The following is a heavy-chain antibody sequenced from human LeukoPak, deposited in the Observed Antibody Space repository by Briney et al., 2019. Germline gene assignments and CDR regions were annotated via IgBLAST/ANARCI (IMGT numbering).Heavy chain of an antibody. CDR2: ISYDGSNK. V-gene: IGHV3-30*18. CDR1: GFTFSSYG. J-gene: IGHJ4*02. CDR3: AKDGGSSSGSGYPYYFDY. D-gene: IGHD3-22*01. Sequence: GGSLRLSCAASGFTFSSYGMHWVRQAPGKGLEWVAVISYDGSNKYYADSVKGRFTISRDNSKNTLYLQMNSLRAEDTAVYYCAKDGGSSSGSGYPYYFDYWGQGTLVTVSS.